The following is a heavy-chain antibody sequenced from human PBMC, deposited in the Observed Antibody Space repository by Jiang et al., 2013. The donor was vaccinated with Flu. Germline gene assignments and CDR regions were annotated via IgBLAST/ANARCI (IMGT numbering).Heavy chain of an antibody. CDR1: GYTFTTYA. CDR3: VRDYCSGGRCYVGY. V-gene: IGHV1-3*01. D-gene: IGHD2-15*01. Sequence: SGAEVKKPGASVKVSCKASGYTFTTYAMHWVRQAPGQGLEWLGWINVNKGDTKYSQSLQARLTITRDTSASTAYMELSSLRSEDTAVYYCVRDYCSGGRCYVGYWAREPWSPSRQ. CDR2: INVNKGDT. J-gene: IGHJ4*02.